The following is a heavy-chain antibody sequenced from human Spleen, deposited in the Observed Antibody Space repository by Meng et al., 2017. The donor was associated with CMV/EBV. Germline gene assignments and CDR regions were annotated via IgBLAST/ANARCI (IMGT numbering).Heavy chain of an antibody. CDR1: GGSISDYY. J-gene: IGHJ4*02. CDR3: ARHSSSWEIDY. Sequence: SETLSLTCTVSGGSISDYYWSWVRQPPGKGLEWIGSIYHSGSTYYNPSLKSRVTISVDTSKNQFSLKLSSVTAADTAVYYCARHSSSWEIDYWGQGTLVTVSS. D-gene: IGHD6-13*01. V-gene: IGHV4-38-2*02. CDR2: IYHSGST.